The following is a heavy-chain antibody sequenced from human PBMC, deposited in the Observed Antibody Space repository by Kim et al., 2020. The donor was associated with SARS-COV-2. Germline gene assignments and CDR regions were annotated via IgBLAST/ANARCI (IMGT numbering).Heavy chain of an antibody. J-gene: IGHJ5*02. D-gene: IGHD4-4*01. CDR2: ISYDGSNK. Sequence: GGSLRLSCAASGFTFSSYAMHWVRQAPGKGLEWVAVISYDGSNKYYADSVKGRFTISRDNSKNTLYLQMNSLRAEDTAVYYCARDDYRGTHNWFDPWGQG. CDR3: ARDDYRGTHNWFDP. CDR1: GFTFSSYA. V-gene: IGHV3-30-3*01.